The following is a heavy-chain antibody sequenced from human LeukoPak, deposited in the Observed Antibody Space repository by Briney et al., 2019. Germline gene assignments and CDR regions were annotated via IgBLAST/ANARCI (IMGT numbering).Heavy chain of an antibody. Sequence: NTGESLRISCKGSGYSFTSYWITWVRQLPGKGLEWMGRIDPSDSYTNYSPSFQGHVTISVDKSISTAYLQWSSLKASDTAMCYCARRDRYSWYSFDYWGQGTLVTVSS. J-gene: IGHJ4*02. CDR1: GYSFTSYW. D-gene: IGHD6-13*01. CDR3: ARRDRYSWYSFDY. V-gene: IGHV5-10-1*01. CDR2: IDPSDSYT.